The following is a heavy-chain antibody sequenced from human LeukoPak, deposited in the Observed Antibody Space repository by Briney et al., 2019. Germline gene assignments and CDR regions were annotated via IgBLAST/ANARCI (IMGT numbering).Heavy chain of an antibody. D-gene: IGHD6-19*01. CDR1: GYTFTSYA. Sequence: ASVTVSCTASGYTFTSYAMHWVRQAPGQRREWMGWINAGNSNTKYSQEFQGRVTITRDTSASTAYMELSSLRFEDMAVYYCARVVKYSSGPLTDLLPYYFDYWGQGTLVTVSS. CDR2: INAGNSNT. J-gene: IGHJ4*02. CDR3: ARVVKYSSGPLTDLLPYYFDY. V-gene: IGHV1-3*03.